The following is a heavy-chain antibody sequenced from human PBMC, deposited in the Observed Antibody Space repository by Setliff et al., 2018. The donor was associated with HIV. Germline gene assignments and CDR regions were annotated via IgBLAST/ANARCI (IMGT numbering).Heavy chain of an antibody. CDR1: GFTFSSYW. CDR3: TRARGAVFRGHFYGSSWLDY. D-gene: IGHD6-13*01. CDR2: INSDGTNT. Sequence: PGGSLRLSCTASGFTFSSYWVHWVRQAPGKGLVWVSRINSDGTNTDYADSVEGRFTISRDNAKNTLYLQMSSLRAEDTAVYYCTRARGAVFRGHFYGSSWLDYWGQGTLVTVSS. V-gene: IGHV3-74*01. J-gene: IGHJ4*02.